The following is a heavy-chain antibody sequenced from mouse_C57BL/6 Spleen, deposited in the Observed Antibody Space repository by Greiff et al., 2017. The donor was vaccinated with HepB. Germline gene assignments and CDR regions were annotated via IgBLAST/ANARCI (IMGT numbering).Heavy chain of an antibody. J-gene: IGHJ4*01. CDR1: GYSITSGYY. V-gene: IGHV3-6*01. CDR3: ARSNWDVGYYAMDY. Sequence: EVHLVESGPGLVKPSQSLSLTCSVTGYSITSGYYWNWIRQFPGNKLEWMGYISYDGSNNYNPSLKNRISITRDTSKNQFFLKLNSVTTEDTATYYCARSNWDVGYYAMDYWGQGTSVTVSS. D-gene: IGHD4-1*01. CDR2: ISYDGSN.